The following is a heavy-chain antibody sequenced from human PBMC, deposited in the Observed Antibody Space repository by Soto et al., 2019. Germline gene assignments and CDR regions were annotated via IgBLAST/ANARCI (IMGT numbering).Heavy chain of an antibody. CDR2: IYPGGTT. Sequence: EVQLVESGGGLIQPGGSLRLSCVVSGFTVSSTNYLSWVRQAPGRVRELVSVIYPGGTTVCTDSAKGRFNISRDNSTNTLYLQIDRLRAEDTAFYYCDGYGYGGQGTLFTVSS. J-gene: IGHJ4*02. CDR1: GFTVSSTNY. D-gene: IGHD5-12*01. V-gene: IGHV3-53*01. CDR3: DGYGY.